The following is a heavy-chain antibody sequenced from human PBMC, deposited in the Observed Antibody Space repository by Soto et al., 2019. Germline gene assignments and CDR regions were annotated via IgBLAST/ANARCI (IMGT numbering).Heavy chain of an antibody. Sequence: SETRSLTCTVSGGSISSYYWSWIRQPPGKGLEWIGYIYYSGSTNYNPSLKSRVTISVDTSKNQFSLKLSSVTAADTAVYYCAREAFEGTDTPMVIWGQGTLVT. CDR1: GGSISSYY. CDR3: AREAFEGTDTPMVI. CDR2: IYYSGST. V-gene: IGHV4-59*01. J-gene: IGHJ4*02. D-gene: IGHD5-18*01.